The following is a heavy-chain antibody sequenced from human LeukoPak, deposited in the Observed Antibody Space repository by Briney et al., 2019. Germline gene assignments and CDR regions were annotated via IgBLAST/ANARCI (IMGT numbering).Heavy chain of an antibody. Sequence: PGGSLRLSCAASGFTFSSYAMSWVRQAPGKGLEWVSGISSSGGSTVYADSVKGRFTISRDNSKNTLYLQMNSLRAEDTAVYYCAKDSSGASLHTAGAFDYWGQGTLVTVSS. V-gene: IGHV3-23*01. D-gene: IGHD2-8*02. CDR2: ISSSGGST. CDR3: AKDSSGASLHTAGAFDY. CDR1: GFTFSSYA. J-gene: IGHJ4*02.